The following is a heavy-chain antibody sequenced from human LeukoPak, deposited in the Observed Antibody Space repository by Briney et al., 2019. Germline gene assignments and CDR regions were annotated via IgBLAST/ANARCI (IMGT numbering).Heavy chain of an antibody. CDR2: IWYDGSNK. CDR1: GFTFSSYG. CDR3: ASSGYDSSGYYYV. D-gene: IGHD3-22*01. V-gene: IGHV3-33*03. Sequence: PGGSLRLSCAASGFTFSSYGMHWVRQAPGKGLEWVAVIWYDGSNKYYADSVKGRFTISRDNAKNSLYLQMNSLRAEDTAVYYCASSGYDSSGYYYVWGQGTLVTVSS. J-gene: IGHJ4*02.